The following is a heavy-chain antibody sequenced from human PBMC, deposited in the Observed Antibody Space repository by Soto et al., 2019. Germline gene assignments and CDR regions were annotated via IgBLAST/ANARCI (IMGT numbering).Heavy chain of an antibody. CDR2: INAGNGNT. D-gene: IGHD1-26*01. Sequence: EASVKVSCKGSGYTFTSYAMHWVRQAPGQRLEWMGWINAGNGNTKYSQKFQGRVTITRDTSASTAYMELSSLRSEDTAVYYCARSGSYYIGACDIWGQGTMVTVSS. V-gene: IGHV1-3*01. CDR1: GYTFTSYA. J-gene: IGHJ3*02. CDR3: ARSGSYYIGACDI.